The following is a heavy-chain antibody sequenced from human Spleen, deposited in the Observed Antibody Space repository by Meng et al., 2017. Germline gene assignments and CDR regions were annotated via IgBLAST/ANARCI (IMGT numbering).Heavy chain of an antibody. J-gene: IGHJ3*02. Sequence: ASVKVSCKASGYTFTSYGISWVRQAPGQGLEWMGWISAYNGNTNYAQKLQGRVTMTTDTSTSTAYMELRSLRSDDTAVYYCARDLTVVVTATQGVAFDIWGQGTMVTVSS. CDR3: ARDLTVVVTATQGVAFDI. CDR1: GYTFTSYG. D-gene: IGHD2-21*02. V-gene: IGHV1-18*01. CDR2: ISAYNGNT.